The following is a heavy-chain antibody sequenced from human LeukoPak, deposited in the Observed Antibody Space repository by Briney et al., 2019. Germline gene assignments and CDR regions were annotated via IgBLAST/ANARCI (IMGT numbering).Heavy chain of an antibody. J-gene: IGHJ6*02. CDR1: GFAFGNYA. CDR3: AKVHVFCGGDCPSYYYYGMDV. Sequence: GGSLRLSCAASGFAFGNYAMCWVRQAPGKGLEWVSCISGSGGNTYYADSVKGRFTISRDNSKNTLYLQMNSLRAEDTAVYYCAKVHVFCGGDCPSYYYYGMDVWGQGTTVTVSS. V-gene: IGHV3-23*01. D-gene: IGHD2-21*02. CDR2: ISGSGGNT.